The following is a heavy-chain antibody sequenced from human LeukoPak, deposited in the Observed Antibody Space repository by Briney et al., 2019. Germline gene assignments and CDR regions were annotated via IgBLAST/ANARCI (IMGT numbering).Heavy chain of an antibody. V-gene: IGHV1-24*01. CDR1: GYTLTELS. Sequence: GASVKVSCKVSGYTLTELSMHWVRQAPGKGLEWMGGFDPEDGETIYAQKFQGRVTITRNTSISTAYMELSSLRSEDTAVYYCARGRRWFDPWGQGTLVTVSS. CDR3: ARGRRWFDP. CDR2: FDPEDGET. D-gene: IGHD1-14*01. J-gene: IGHJ5*02.